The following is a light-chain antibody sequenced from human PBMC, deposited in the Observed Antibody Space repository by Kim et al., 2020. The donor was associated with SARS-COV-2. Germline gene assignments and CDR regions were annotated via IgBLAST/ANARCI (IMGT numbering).Light chain of an antibody. CDR3: TAFASSNPCV. Sequence: GPSRTISCTGTSSDVGGYNFVSWYQQHPGNAPKLIIYDVSSRPSGVSNRFSGSKSDNTASLTISGLQAEDEADYYCTAFASSNPCVFGAGTKLTVL. V-gene: IGLV2-14*04. CDR2: DVS. CDR1: SSDVGGYNF. J-gene: IGLJ1*01.